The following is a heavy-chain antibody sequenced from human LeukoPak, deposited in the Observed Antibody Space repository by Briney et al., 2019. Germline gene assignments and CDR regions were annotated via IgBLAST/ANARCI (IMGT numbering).Heavy chain of an antibody. CDR1: GASVSSHF. V-gene: IGHV4-59*02. CDR2: ISNRGST. D-gene: IGHD1-26*01. Sequence: AETLSLPCGVSGASVSSHFWSWLRQTPGMGLEWIGYISNRGSTGYNPSLRSRVTISVDAPKNEVSLNVRSVSAADTAVYYCAKGVSGTYYAFDVWGQGRTV. J-gene: IGHJ3*01. CDR3: AKGVSGTYYAFDV.